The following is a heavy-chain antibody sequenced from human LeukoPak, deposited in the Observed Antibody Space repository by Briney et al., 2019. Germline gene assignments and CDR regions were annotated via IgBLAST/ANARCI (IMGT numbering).Heavy chain of an antibody. Sequence: GGSLRLSCAASGFTFSSYAMHWVRQAPGKGLEWVAVISYDGSNKYYADSVKGRFTISRDNSKNTLYLQMNSLRAEDTAVYYRAREHVWELAYFDYWGQGTLVTVSS. CDR3: AREHVWELAYFDY. CDR2: ISYDGSNK. CDR1: GFTFSSYA. D-gene: IGHD3-10*01. J-gene: IGHJ4*02. V-gene: IGHV3-30-3*01.